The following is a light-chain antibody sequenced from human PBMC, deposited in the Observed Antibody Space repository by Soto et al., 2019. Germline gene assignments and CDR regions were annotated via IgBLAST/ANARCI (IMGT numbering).Light chain of an antibody. CDR2: GAS. V-gene: IGKV3D-15*01. CDR1: QSVSNN. J-gene: IGKJ5*01. Sequence: EIVLTQSQGTLSLSPGEISTLSFMASQSVSNNYLAWYQPKPGQAPRLLIYGASTRATGIPARFSGSGSGTEFTLTISSLQSEDFAVYYCQQYNNWPPITVGQGTQLEI. CDR3: QQYNNWPPIT.